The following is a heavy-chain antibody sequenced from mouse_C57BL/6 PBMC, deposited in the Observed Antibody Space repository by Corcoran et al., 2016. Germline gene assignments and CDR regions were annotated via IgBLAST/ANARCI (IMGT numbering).Heavy chain of an antibody. CDR2: INPYNGGT. J-gene: IGHJ3*01. CDR3: ARPSYYYGSSYVGWFAY. Sequence: EVQLQQSGPVLVKPGASVKMSCKASGYTFTDYYMNWVKQSHGKSLEWIGVINPYNGGTSYNQKFKGKATLTVDKSSNTAYMELNSLTSEDSAVYYCARPSYYYGSSYVGWFAYWGQGTLVTVSA. D-gene: IGHD1-1*01. V-gene: IGHV1-19*01. CDR1: GYTFTDYY.